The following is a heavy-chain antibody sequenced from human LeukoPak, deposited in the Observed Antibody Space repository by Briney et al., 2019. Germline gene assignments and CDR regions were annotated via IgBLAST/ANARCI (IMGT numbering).Heavy chain of an antibody. CDR1: GFTFSSYW. CDR2: IKQDGSEK. CDR3: ARDSVSHYFDY. Sequence: GGSLRLSCVASGFTFSSYWMSWVRQAPGKGREGVANIKQDGSEKYYVDSVKGRFTISRDNAKNSLYLQMNSLRAEDTAVYYWARDSVSHYFDYWGQGTLVTVSS. D-gene: IGHD3-16*01. V-gene: IGHV3-7*01. J-gene: IGHJ4*02.